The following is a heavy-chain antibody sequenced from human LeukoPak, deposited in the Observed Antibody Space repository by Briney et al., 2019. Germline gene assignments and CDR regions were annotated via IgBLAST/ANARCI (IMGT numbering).Heavy chain of an antibody. CDR1: GGTFSSYA. CDR3: ARDSNGGCSSTSCYQWFDP. J-gene: IGHJ5*02. V-gene: IGHV1-69*13. D-gene: IGHD2-2*01. CDR2: IIPIFGTA. Sequence: GASVKVSCKASGGTFSSYAISWVRQAPGQGLEWMGGIIPIFGTANYAQKFQGRVTTTADESTSTAYMELSSLRSEDTAVYYCARDSNGGCSSTSCYQWFDPWGQGTLVTVSS.